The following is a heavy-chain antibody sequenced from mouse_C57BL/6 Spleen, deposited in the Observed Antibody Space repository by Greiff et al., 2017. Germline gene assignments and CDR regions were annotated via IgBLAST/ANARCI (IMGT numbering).Heavy chain of an antibody. D-gene: IGHD3-2*02. J-gene: IGHJ3*01. Sequence: QVQLKQSGAELVRPGTSVKVSCKASGYAFTNYLIEWVKQRPGQGLEWIGVINPGSGGTNYHEKFKGKATLTADKSSSTAYMQLSSLTSEDSAVYFCARSGNSSGLAYWGQGTLVTVSA. V-gene: IGHV1-54*01. CDR1: GYAFTNYL. CDR3: ARSGNSSGLAY. CDR2: INPGSGGT.